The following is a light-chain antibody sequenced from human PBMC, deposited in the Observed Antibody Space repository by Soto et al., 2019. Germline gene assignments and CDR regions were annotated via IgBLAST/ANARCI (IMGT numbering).Light chain of an antibody. CDR3: QQLNSYPPVLT. J-gene: IGKJ4*01. CDR1: QGISNY. V-gene: IGKV1-9*01. Sequence: DIQLTQSPSFLSASVGDRVTITCRASQGISNYLAWYQQEPGKALKLLIYDASTLLSGVPSRFRGSGSGTEFTLTISSLQPEDFAPYYYQQLNSYPPVLTFSGGTKVEIK. CDR2: DAS.